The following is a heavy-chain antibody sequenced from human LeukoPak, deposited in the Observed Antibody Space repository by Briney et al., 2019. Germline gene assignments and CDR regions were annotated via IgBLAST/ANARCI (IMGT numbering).Heavy chain of an antibody. V-gene: IGHV1-58*01. CDR1: GFTFTSSA. J-gene: IGHJ6*04. Sequence: RASVKVSCKASGFTFTSSAVQWVRQARGQRLEWIGWIVVGSGNTNYAQKFQERVTITRDMSTSTAYMELRSLRSEDTAVYYCAAPGGYCSGGSCPQDYYYYGMDVWGKGTTVTVSS. D-gene: IGHD2-15*01. CDR2: IVVGSGNT. CDR3: AAPGGYCSGGSCPQDYYYYGMDV.